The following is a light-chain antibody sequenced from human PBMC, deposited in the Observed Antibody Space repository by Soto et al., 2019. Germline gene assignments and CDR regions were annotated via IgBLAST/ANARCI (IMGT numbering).Light chain of an antibody. CDR1: SSDVGGYEY. Sequence: QSVLTQPASVSGSPGQSITISCTGTSSDVGGYEYASWYRQHPGKAPKLMIYEVSNRPSGVSNRFSGSKSGNTASLTISGLQAEDEADYYCSSYTSSFPYVFGTGTKLTVL. CDR2: EVS. V-gene: IGLV2-14*01. CDR3: SSYTSSFPYV. J-gene: IGLJ1*01.